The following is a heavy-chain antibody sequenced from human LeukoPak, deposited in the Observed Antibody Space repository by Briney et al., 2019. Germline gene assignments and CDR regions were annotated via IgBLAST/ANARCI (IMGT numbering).Heavy chain of an antibody. CDR2: IYYSGST. CDR1: GGSVSSYY. CDR3: ARLRYYDFWSGPLPMDV. D-gene: IGHD3-3*01. J-gene: IGHJ6*02. Sequence: SETLSLTCTVSGGSVSSYYWSWIRQPPGKGPEWIGYIYYSGSTNYNPSVKSRVTISVDPSKNQFSLKLSSVTAADTAVYYCARLRYYDFWSGPLPMDVWGQGTTVTVSS. V-gene: IGHV4-59*08.